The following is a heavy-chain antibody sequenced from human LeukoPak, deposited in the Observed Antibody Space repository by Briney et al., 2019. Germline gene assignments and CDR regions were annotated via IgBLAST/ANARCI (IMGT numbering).Heavy chain of an antibody. J-gene: IGHJ4*02. CDR2: IYTTGNT. CDR1: GGSISSYY. CDR3: ARDARGWSGFDY. D-gene: IGHD3-3*01. V-gene: IGHV4-4*07. Sequence: SETLSLTCSVSGGSISSYYWSWIRQPAGKGREWIGRIYTTGNTDCNPSLKSRVTMSVDTSKNQFSLNLSSVTAADTAVYYCARDARGWSGFDYWGQGTLVTVSS.